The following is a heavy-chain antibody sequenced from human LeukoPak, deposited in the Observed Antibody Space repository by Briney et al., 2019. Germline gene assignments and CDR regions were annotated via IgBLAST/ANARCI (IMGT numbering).Heavy chain of an antibody. D-gene: IGHD3-10*01. CDR2: IYWDDDK. J-gene: IGHJ4*02. Sequence: SGPTLVKPPPTLTLTCTFSGFSLRTRGVGVGWIRQPPGKALEWLSLIYWDDDKRYGPPLKSRLTITKDTSKNQVVLTMTNMDPVDTATYYCAHIGVYGSGSYYENYWGQGTLVTVSS. CDR1: GFSLRTRGVG. CDR3: AHIGVYGSGSYYENY. V-gene: IGHV2-5*05.